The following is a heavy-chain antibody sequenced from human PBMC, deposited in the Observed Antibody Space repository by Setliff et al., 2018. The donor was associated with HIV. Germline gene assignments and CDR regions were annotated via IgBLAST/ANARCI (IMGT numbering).Heavy chain of an antibody. V-gene: IGHV4-38-2*01. Sequence: LSLTCAASGYSINSGFSRAWIRQPPGQEPQWIGSIYQSGSIYYNPSLQSRVTISVDSSKNQFSLNLFSVTAADTAVYYCARPRRVRSRAWYWFDIWGQGTLVTVSS. CDR3: ARPRRVRSRAWYWFDI. CDR1: GYSINSGFS. J-gene: IGHJ5*02. CDR2: IYQSGSI. D-gene: IGHD6-19*01.